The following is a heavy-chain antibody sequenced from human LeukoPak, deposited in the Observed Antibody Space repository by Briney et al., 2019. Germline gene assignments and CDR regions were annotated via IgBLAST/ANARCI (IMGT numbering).Heavy chain of an antibody. J-gene: IGHJ3*02. V-gene: IGHV3-53*01. D-gene: IGHD6-25*01. CDR2: LYSGGRT. CDR3: ALGVAATGDAFDI. Sequence: GGSLRLSCAASGITVSSNYMTWVRQAPGKGLECVSVLYSGGRTYYTDSVKGRFTISRDNSKNTLFLQMNTLRVEDTAVYYCALGVAATGDAFDIWGQRTMVAVSS. CDR1: GITVSSNY.